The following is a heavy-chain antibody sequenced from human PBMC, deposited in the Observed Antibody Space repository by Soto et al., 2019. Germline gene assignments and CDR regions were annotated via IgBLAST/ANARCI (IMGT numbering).Heavy chain of an antibody. CDR2: VYHSGST. J-gene: IGHJ4*02. CDR3: TSSYSTSSSPDY. V-gene: IGHV4-59*01. Sequence: PSETLSLTCIVSGGSMRNYYWNWSRQPPGRGLEWIGYVYHSGSTNYNPSLKSRVSMSVDVSRNHFSLTLHSVTAADTAVYFCTSSYSTSSSPDYWGQGTLVTVSS. CDR1: GGSMRNYY. D-gene: IGHD6-6*01.